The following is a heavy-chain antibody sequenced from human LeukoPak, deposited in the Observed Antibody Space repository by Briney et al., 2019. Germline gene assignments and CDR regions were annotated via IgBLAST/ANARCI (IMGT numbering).Heavy chain of an antibody. CDR2: ISYDGSNK. Sequence: PGGSLRLSCAASGFTFSSYGMHWVRQAPGKGLEWVAVISYDGSNKYYADSVKGRFTISRDNSKNTLYLQMNSLRAEDTAVYYCAKDRGIARGVIKDYFDYWGQGTLVTVSS. CDR3: AKDRGIARGVIKDYFDY. J-gene: IGHJ4*02. CDR1: GFTFSSYG. D-gene: IGHD3-10*01. V-gene: IGHV3-30*18.